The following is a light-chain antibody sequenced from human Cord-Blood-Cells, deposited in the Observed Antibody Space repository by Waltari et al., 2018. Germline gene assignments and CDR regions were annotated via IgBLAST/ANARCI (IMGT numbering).Light chain of an antibody. Sequence: ATLSLSPGERATLSCRASQSVSSYLAWYQQKPGQATRLLIYDASNRATGIPARFSGSGSGTDFTLTISSLEPEDFAVYYCQQRSNWPPFTFGPGTKVDIK. V-gene: IGKV3-11*01. CDR3: QQRSNWPPFT. CDR1: QSVSSY. CDR2: DAS. J-gene: IGKJ3*01.